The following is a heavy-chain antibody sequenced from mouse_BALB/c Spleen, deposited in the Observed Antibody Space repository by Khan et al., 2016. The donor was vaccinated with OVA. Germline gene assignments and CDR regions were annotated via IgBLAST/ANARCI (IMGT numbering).Heavy chain of an antibody. J-gene: IGHJ4*01. V-gene: IGHV2-9*02. Sequence: QVQLKESGPGLVAPSQSLSITCTVSGFSLTSYGVHWVRQPPGKGLEWLGVIWAGGSTNYNSALMSRLSISKDNSKSQVFLKMNSLQTDETAMYYCAGLYYYGSSFYAMDYWGQGTSVTVSS. D-gene: IGHD1-1*01. CDR1: GFSLTSYG. CDR3: AGLYYYGSSFYAMDY. CDR2: IWAGGST.